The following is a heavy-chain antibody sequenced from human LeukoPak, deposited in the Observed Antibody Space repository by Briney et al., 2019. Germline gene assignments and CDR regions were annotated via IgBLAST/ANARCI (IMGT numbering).Heavy chain of an antibody. J-gene: IGHJ6*03. CDR3: ARDGPYSSSWYADYYYYMDV. Sequence: TSETLSLTCSVSGGSMSINSYYWVWIRQPPGKGLEWIGSIYVGGSTHYNPSLKSRVTISEDTAKNQFSLRLRSVTAADTAVYYCARDGPYSSSWYADYYYYMDVWGKGTTVTVSS. CDR1: GGSMSINSYY. CDR2: IYVGGST. V-gene: IGHV4-39*07. D-gene: IGHD6-13*01.